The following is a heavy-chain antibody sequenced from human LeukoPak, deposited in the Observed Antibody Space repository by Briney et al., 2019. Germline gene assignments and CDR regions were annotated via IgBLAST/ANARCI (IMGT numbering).Heavy chain of an antibody. CDR1: GGTFSSYA. D-gene: IGHD5-12*01. J-gene: IGHJ4*02. CDR3: ASSPANDSGYDF. V-gene: IGHV1-69*13. CDR2: IIPIFGTA. Sequence: ASVKVSCKASGGTFSSYAISWVRQAPGQGLEWMGGIIPIFGTANYAQKFQGRVTITADESTSTAYMELSSLRSEDTAVYYCASSPANDSGYDFWGQGTLVTVSS.